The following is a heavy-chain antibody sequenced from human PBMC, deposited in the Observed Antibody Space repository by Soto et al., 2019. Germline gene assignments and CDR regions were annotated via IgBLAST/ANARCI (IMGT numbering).Heavy chain of an antibody. Sequence: SETLSLTCTVSVGSISSGDYYCSWIRQPPGKGLEWIGYIYYSGSTYYNPSLKSRVTISVDTSKNQFSLKLSSVTAADTAVYYCARAADYGDYEPAFDIWGQGTMVTVSS. V-gene: IGHV4-30-4*01. J-gene: IGHJ3*02. CDR1: VGSISSGDYY. CDR3: ARAADYGDYEPAFDI. CDR2: IYYSGST. D-gene: IGHD4-17*01.